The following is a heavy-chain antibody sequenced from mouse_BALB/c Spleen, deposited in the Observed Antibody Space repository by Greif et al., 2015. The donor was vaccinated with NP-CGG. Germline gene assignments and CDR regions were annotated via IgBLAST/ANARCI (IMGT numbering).Heavy chain of an antibody. J-gene: IGHJ4*01. D-gene: IGHD2-4*01. V-gene: IGHV1-5*01. CDR2: IYPGNSDT. Sequence: EVKVVESGTVLARPGASVKMSCKASGYTFTSYWMHWVKQRPGQGLEWIGAIYPGNSDTSYNQKFKGKAKLTAVTSTSSAYVELSSLTNEDSAVYYCARGGFYYDYDGRAMDYWGQGTSVTVSS. CDR3: ARGGFYYDYDGRAMDY. CDR1: GYTFTSYW.